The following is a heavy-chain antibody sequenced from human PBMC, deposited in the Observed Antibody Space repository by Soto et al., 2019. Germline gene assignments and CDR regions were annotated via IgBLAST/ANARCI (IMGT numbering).Heavy chain of an antibody. CDR3: TRANWYSEY. Sequence: QVQLQESGPGLVKPSETLSLTCSVSGGSISNHYWSWIRQPPGKGLEWIGYIYYNGNTNYNPSLKSRVTMSGDTSRTQISLKLTTVTAADTAVYYCTRANWYSEYWGQGTLVTVSS. J-gene: IGHJ4*02. CDR1: GGSISNHY. CDR2: IYYNGNT. D-gene: IGHD7-27*01. V-gene: IGHV4-59*11.